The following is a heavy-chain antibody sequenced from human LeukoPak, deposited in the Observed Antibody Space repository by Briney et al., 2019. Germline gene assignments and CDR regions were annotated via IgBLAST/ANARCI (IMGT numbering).Heavy chain of an antibody. CDR1: GFTFSSYW. V-gene: IGHV3-7*01. J-gene: IGHJ4*02. CDR2: IKQDGSEK. CDR3: ARAPRRYCTNGVCYYFDY. Sequence: PGGSLRLSCAASGFTFSSYWMSWVRQAPGKGLEWVANIKQDGSEKYYVDSVKGRFTISRDNAKNSLYLQMNSLRAEDTAVYYCARAPRRYCTNGVCYYFDYWGQGTLVTVSS. D-gene: IGHD2-8*01.